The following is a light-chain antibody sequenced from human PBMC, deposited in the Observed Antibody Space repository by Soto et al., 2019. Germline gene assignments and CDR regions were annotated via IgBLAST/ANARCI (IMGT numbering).Light chain of an antibody. Sequence: EIVLTQSPATLSLSPGERATLSCRASQNVGGYLAWYQQKPGQAPRLLIYGASSRATGIPDRFSGSGSGTDFTLTISRLEPEDFAVYYCQQYGSSRTWTFGQGTKVDIK. CDR3: QQYGSSRTWT. CDR1: QNVGGY. J-gene: IGKJ1*01. CDR2: GAS. V-gene: IGKV3-20*01.